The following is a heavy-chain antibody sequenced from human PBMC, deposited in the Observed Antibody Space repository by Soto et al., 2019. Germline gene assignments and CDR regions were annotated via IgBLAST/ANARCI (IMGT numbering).Heavy chain of an antibody. CDR2: VYYSGST. V-gene: IGHV4-59*08. CDR3: ARLSKVDGTDV. CDR1: GGSISSDY. J-gene: IGHJ6*02. Sequence: QVQLQESGPGLVNPSETLSLTCTVSGGSISSDYWSWIRQPPGKGLEWIGYVYYSGSTNYNPSPKSRVTISVDTSKTHFSLKLSSVTAADTAVYYCARLSKVDGTDVWGQGTTVIVSS.